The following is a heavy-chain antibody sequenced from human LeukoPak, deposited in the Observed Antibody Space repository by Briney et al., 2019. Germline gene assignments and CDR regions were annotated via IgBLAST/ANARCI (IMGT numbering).Heavy chain of an antibody. V-gene: IGHV3-30*03. Sequence: PGGSLRLSCAASGFTFSSHDMHWVRQAPGKGLEWVAIISYDGGKKDYADSVKGRFTISRDNAKNSLYLQMSSLRAEDTALYYCARGMVTYYYYYMDVWGKGTTVTVSS. CDR2: ISYDGGKK. CDR1: GFTFSSHD. CDR3: ARGMVTYYYYYMDV. J-gene: IGHJ6*03. D-gene: IGHD5-18*01.